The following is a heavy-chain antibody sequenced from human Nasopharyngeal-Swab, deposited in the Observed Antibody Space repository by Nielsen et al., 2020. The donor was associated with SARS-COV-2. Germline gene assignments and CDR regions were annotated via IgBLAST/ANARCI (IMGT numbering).Heavy chain of an antibody. V-gene: IGHV1-69*06. CDR3: ARNPVDYDYVWGSYRYRTFDY. Sequence: SVKVSCKASGGTFSSCAISWVRQAPGQGLEWMGGIIPIFGTANYAQKFQGRVTITADKSTSTAYMELSSLRSEDTAVYYCARNPVDYDYVWGSYRYRTFDYWGQGTLVTVSS. CDR1: GGTFSSCA. D-gene: IGHD3-16*02. CDR2: IIPIFGTA. J-gene: IGHJ4*02.